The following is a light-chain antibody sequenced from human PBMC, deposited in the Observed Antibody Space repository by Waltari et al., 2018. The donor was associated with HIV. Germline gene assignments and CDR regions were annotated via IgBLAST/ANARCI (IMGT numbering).Light chain of an antibody. CDR1: RRVNSY. V-gene: IGKV3-11*01. Sequence: ETVLPQSPATLSSSPGEKAHLSCRTRRRVNSYLAWYPQKPGQAPRLLIYDASNRAAGVPARFSGSGSGTDFTLTISSLEPEDFAVYYCQQRSNWPYTFGQGTRVEIK. CDR2: DAS. J-gene: IGKJ2*01. CDR3: QQRSNWPYT.